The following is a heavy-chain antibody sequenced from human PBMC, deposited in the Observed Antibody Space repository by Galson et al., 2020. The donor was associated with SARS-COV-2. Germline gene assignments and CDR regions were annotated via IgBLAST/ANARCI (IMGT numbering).Heavy chain of an antibody. J-gene: IGHJ6*02. CDR3: GKDHYSSSSLFYGMDV. CDR1: GFTFSAYA. Sequence: GGSLRLSCAASGFTFSAYAVSWVRQAPEKGLEWVSTIGGDGDVTFYGDSVKGRFTISRDNSKNTLYLHMRSLGADDTAVYYCGKDHYSSSSLFYGMDVWGQGTTVTVSS. D-gene: IGHD6-6*01. V-gene: IGHV3-23*01. CDR2: IGGDGDVT.